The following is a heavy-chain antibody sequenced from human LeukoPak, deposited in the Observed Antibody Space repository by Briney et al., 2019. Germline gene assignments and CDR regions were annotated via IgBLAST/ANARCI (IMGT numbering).Heavy chain of an antibody. V-gene: IGHV5-51*01. J-gene: IGHJ4*03. CDR3: ARQGSGYINY. CDR2: IYPSDSDT. CDR1: GYSFTTNW. D-gene: IGHD2-15*01. Sequence: GESLKISWKGSGYSFTTNWLGWVRQMPGKGLEWMVIIYPSDSDTRYSPSYQGQVTISADKSISTAYLQWSSLKASDTAMYYCARQGSGYINYWGQGTLVTVSS.